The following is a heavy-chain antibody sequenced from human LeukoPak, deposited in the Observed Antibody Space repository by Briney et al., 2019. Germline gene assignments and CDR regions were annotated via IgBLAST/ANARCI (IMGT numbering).Heavy chain of an antibody. CDR1: GFTFSSYA. D-gene: IGHD3-3*01. CDR3: AKVRGEYYDFWSGYYPGDY. Sequence: GGSLRLSCAASGFTFSSYAMSWVRQAPGKGLEWVSAISGSGGSTYYADSVKGRFTISRDNSKNTLYLQMNSLRAEDTAAYYCAKVRGEYYDFWSGYYPGDYWGQGTLVTVSS. CDR2: ISGSGGST. J-gene: IGHJ4*02. V-gene: IGHV3-23*01.